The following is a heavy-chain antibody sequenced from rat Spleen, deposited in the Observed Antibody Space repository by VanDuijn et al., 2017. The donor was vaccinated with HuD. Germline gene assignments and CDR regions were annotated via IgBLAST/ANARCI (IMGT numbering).Heavy chain of an antibody. V-gene: IGHV5-19*01. D-gene: IGHD4-3*01. J-gene: IGHJ2*01. CDR1: GFTFSNYG. CDR2: ISPSGGST. Sequence: EVQLVESGGGLVQPGRSLKLSCAASGFTFSNYGMHWIRQAPTKGLEWVASISPSGGSTYYRDSVKGRFTISRENAKNTLYLQMTSLRSEDTDLYYCARQSGDNSGFHYFDYWGQGVMVTVSS. CDR3: ARQSGDNSGFHYFDY.